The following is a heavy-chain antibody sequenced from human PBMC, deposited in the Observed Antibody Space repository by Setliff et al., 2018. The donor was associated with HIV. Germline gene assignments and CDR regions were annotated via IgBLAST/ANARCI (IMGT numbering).Heavy chain of an antibody. CDR3: ARHSPNVGVRGDAFDI. Sequence: SETLSLTCTVSGGSISSHYWIWIRQSPGEGLEWIGYIHYSGATNYNPSLKSRVTISLDTSRTQFSLRLSSVTAADTAVYYCARHSPNVGVRGDAFDIWGQGTGVT. CDR2: IHYSGAT. CDR1: GGSISSHY. V-gene: IGHV4-59*08. D-gene: IGHD2-8*01. J-gene: IGHJ3*02.